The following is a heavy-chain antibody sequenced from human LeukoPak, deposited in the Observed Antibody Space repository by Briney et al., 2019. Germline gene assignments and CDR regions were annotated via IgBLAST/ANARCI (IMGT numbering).Heavy chain of an antibody. CDR1: GYSFTVYY. D-gene: IGHD4-23*01. CDR3: ARGGHYGGNEAVDY. CDR2: IKPYSGGT. Sequence: GASVKVSCTASGYSFTVYYIHWVRQAPGQGLEWMGWIKPYSGGTNYAQKFQGRVTMTRDTSISTAYMELSRLTSDDTAVYYCARGGHYGGNEAVDYWGQGTLVTVSS. V-gene: IGHV1-2*02. J-gene: IGHJ4*02.